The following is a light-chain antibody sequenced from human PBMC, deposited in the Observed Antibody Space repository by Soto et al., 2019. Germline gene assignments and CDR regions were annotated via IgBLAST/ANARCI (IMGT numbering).Light chain of an antibody. V-gene: IGKV3-20*01. Sequence: EIMMTQSPGTLSVSAGAGATLSCTASQSVNLNLAWYQQKPGQAPRLLISGVYGRAAGIPDRFSGSGSGTDFTLTISRLEPEDFAVYYCQQYDTSPRTFGQGTKVDIK. J-gene: IGKJ1*01. CDR1: QSVNLN. CDR2: GVY. CDR3: QQYDTSPRT.